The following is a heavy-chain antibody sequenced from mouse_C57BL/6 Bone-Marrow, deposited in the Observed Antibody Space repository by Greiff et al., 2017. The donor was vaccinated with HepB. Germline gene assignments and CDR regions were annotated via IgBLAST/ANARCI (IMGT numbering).Heavy chain of an antibody. CDR2: ISSGSSTI. V-gene: IGHV5-17*01. J-gene: IGHJ2*01. CDR1: GFTFSDYG. CDR3: ARTNRELYYFDY. Sequence: EVKVVESGGGLVKPGGSLKLSCAASGFTFSDYGMHWVRQAPEKGLEWVAYISSGSSTIYYADTVKGRFTISRDNAKNTLFLQMTSLRSEDTAMYYCARTNRELYYFDYWGQGTTLTVSS. D-gene: IGHD4-1*01.